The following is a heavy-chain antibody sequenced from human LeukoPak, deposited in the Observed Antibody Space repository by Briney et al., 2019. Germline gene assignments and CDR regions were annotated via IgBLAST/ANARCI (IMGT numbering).Heavy chain of an antibody. D-gene: IGHD3-9*01. CDR3: ATQGYDILTGYYY. J-gene: IGHJ4*02. V-gene: IGHV3-23*01. CDR1: GFTFSSYA. Sequence: GGSLRLSCAASGFTFSSYAMSWVRQAPGKGLEWVSAISGSGGSTYYADSVKGRFTISRDNSKNTLYLQMNSLRAEDTAVYYCATQGYDILTGYYYWGQGTLVTVSS. CDR2: ISGSGGST.